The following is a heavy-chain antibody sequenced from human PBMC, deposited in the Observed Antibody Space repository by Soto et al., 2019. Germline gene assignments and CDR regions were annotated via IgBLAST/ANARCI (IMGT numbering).Heavy chain of an antibody. J-gene: IGHJ4*02. D-gene: IGHD1-20*01. CDR1: GGSISGSYYY. CDR3: ATSQKGYNWNYFDH. Sequence: SETLSLTCAVSGGSISGSYYYWAWLRQSPGKGPEWIGSVFYTGFTSYIPSLESRVSVSVDTSKSQFSLKLSAVTAADTAVYYCATSQKGYNWNYFDHWGQGALVTVSS. CDR2: VFYTGFT. V-gene: IGHV4-39*01.